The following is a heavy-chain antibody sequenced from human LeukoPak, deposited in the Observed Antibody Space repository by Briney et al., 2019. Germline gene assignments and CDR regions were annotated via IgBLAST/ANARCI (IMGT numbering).Heavy chain of an antibody. J-gene: IGHJ4*02. CDR3: AKEGRIVVVITFFDY. CDR2: ISGNGVST. V-gene: IGHV3-23*01. Sequence: GGSLRLSCAASGFTFSSYAMTWVRQVPGKGLEWISSISGNGVSTYYTDSVKGRFTISRDNSKNTLYVQMNSLRAEETAVYYCAKEGRIVVVITFFDYWGQGTLVTVSS. CDR1: GFTFSSYA. D-gene: IGHD3-22*01.